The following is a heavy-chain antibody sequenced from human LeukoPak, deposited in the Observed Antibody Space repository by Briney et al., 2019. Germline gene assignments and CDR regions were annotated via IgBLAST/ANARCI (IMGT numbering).Heavy chain of an antibody. CDR3: ARDPTSAL. CDR1: GASVSSYN. CDR2: ISTSGST. Sequence: SETLSLSCTVSGASVSSYNWSWIRQPAGKELQWIGRISTSGSTNYNYTPSLKSRVTLSVDTSKHQSSLQLSSGTAADTAVYYCARDPTSALWGQGTLVTVSS. J-gene: IGHJ1*01. V-gene: IGHV4-4*07.